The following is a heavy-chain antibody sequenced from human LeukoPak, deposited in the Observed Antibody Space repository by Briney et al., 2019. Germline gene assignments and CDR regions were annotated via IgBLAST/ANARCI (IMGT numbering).Heavy chain of an antibody. CDR2: ISYDGSNK. CDR1: GFTFNSYA. Sequence: GGSLRLSCAASGFTFNSYAMHWVRQAPGKGLEWVAVISYDGSNKYYADSVKGRFTISRDNSKNTLYLQMNSLRAEDTAVYYCAREGRRWLQLDYWGQGTLVTVSS. CDR3: AREGRRWLQLDY. J-gene: IGHJ4*02. D-gene: IGHD5-24*01. V-gene: IGHV3-30-3*01.